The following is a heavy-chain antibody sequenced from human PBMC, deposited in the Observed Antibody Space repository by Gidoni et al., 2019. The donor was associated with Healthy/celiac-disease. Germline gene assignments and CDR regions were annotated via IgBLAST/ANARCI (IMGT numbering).Heavy chain of an antibody. CDR3: AREEGIGGVISC. Sequence: RTSSYSWGWIRPPPGKGPEWIGSIYYSGRTYYNPSLKSRVTISVDTSKNQFTLKLSSVTAADTAVYYCAREEGIGGVISCWGQGTLVTVSS. V-gene: IGHV4-39*06. J-gene: IGHJ4*02. CDR1: RTSSYS. D-gene: IGHD3-16*01. CDR2: IYYSGRT.